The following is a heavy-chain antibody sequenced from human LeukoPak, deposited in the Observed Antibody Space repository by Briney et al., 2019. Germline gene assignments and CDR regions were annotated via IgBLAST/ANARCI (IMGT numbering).Heavy chain of an antibody. J-gene: IGHJ4*02. V-gene: IGHV3-15*01. Sequence: GGSLRLSCAASGFTFSNAWMSWVRQAPGKGLEWVGHIKSKTDGGTTAYAAPVKGRFTISRDDSKNTLYLQMNSLKTEDTAVYYWTTDLAADYYGDYVGYGGQGTLVTVFS. CDR2: IKSKTDGGTT. D-gene: IGHD4-17*01. CDR3: TTDLAADYYGDYVGY. CDR1: GFTFSNAW.